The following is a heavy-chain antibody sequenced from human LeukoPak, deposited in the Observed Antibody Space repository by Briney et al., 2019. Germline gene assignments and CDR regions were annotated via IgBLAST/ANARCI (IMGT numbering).Heavy chain of an antibody. CDR3: TRGGGYSQSGSY. CDR2: IRSKAYGGTT. V-gene: IGHV3-49*04. CDR1: GFTFSSYS. Sequence: GGSLRLSCAASGFTFSSYSMNWVRQAPGKGLEWVGFIRSKAYGGTTEYAASVKGRFTISRDDSKSIAYLQMNSLKTEDTAVYYCTRGGGYSQSGSYWGQGTLVTVSS. J-gene: IGHJ4*02. D-gene: IGHD5-18*01.